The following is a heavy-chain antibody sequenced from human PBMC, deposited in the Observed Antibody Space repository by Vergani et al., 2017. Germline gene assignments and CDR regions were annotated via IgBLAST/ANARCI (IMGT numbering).Heavy chain of an antibody. CDR2: ISWNSNSI. Sequence: EVQLEESGGGLVLPGRSLRLSCVASGFTSAGYAMHWVRQAPGKGLVWVSGISWNSNSIGYADSVKGRFTISRDNAKNSLYLQMNSLRAEDTAFYYCAKGGDYYYYYMDVWGKGTTVTVSS. J-gene: IGHJ6*03. V-gene: IGHV3-9*02. CDR1: GFTSAGYA. CDR3: AKGGDYYYYYMDV.